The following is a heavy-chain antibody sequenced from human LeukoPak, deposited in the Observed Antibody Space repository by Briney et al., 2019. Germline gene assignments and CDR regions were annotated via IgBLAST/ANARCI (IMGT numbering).Heavy chain of an antibody. D-gene: IGHD6-19*01. CDR3: ARGIAVAGPYYFDY. CDR1: GYTFTSYG. J-gene: IGHJ4*02. CDR2: ISVYNGNT. V-gene: IGHV1-18*01. Sequence: GASVKVSCKASGYTFTSYGISWVRQAPGQGLEWMGWISVYNGNTNYAQKLQGRVTMTTDTSTSTAYMELRSLRSDDTAVYYCARGIAVAGPYYFDYWGQGTLVTVSS.